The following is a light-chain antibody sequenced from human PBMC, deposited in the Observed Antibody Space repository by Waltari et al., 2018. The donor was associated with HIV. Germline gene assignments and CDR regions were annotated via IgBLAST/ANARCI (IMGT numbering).Light chain of an antibody. CDR2: HDS. CDR1: NIGSKS. V-gene: IGLV3-21*02. Sequence: YELTQAPSVSVAPGQTARIICGGNNIGSKSVHWYQQKASQAPTVVVHHDSDRPSEIPGRFSGSNSENTATLTISGVEAGDEADYYCQVCDTFSEHRVFGGWTKLTVL. CDR3: QVCDTFSEHRV. J-gene: IGLJ3*02.